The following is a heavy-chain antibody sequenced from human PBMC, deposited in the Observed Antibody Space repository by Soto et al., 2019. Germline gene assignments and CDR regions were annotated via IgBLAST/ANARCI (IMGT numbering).Heavy chain of an antibody. CDR1: GGSISSGGYY. CDR2: IYYSGST. J-gene: IGHJ6*02. Sequence: SETLSLTCTVSGGSISSGGYYWSWIRQHPGKGLEWIGYIYYSGSTYYNPSLKSRVTISVDTSKNQFSLKLSSVTAAATAVYYCARDRYQRIAAAGTDGMDVWGQGTTVTVFS. CDR3: ARDRYQRIAAAGTDGMDV. D-gene: IGHD6-13*01. V-gene: IGHV4-31*03.